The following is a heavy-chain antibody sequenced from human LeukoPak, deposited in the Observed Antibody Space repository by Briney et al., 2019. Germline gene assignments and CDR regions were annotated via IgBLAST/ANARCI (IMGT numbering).Heavy chain of an antibody. V-gene: IGHV4-39*01. CDR2: IYYSGNT. J-gene: IGHJ5*02. D-gene: IGHD6-19*01. Sequence: KPSETLSLTCTVSGGSISSSTHYWVWVRQPPGKGLEWIGTIYYSGNTYYSPSLQSRVTISVDTSKNQFSLKLSSVTAADTAVYYCARHSSVAGEAWFDPWGQGTLVTVSS. CDR3: ARHSSVAGEAWFDP. CDR1: GGSISSSTHY.